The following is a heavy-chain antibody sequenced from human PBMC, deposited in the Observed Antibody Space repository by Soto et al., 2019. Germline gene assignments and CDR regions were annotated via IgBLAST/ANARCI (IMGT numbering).Heavy chain of an antibody. CDR1: GGSISSGGYY. V-gene: IGHV4-31*03. D-gene: IGHD6-6*01. CDR2: IYYSGST. CDR3: ARETRGIAARGSLDY. Sequence: SETLSLTCTVSGGSISSGGYYWSWIRQHPGKGLEWIGYIYYSGSTYYNPSLKSRVTISVDTSKNQFSLKLSSVTAADTAVYYCARETRGIAARGSLDYWGQGTLVTVSS. J-gene: IGHJ4*02.